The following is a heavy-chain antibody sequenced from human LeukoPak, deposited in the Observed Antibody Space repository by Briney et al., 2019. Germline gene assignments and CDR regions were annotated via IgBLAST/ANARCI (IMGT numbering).Heavy chain of an antibody. CDR3: TKDITAGGADV. Sequence: GGSLRLSCAASGFIFSGYAMHWVRQAPGKGLEWVAVISYDGSDKYHADSVKGRFTISRDNAKNSLYLEMNSLRVEDTALYYCTKDITAGGADVWGQGTTVTVSS. V-gene: IGHV3-30-3*01. D-gene: IGHD2-21*02. CDR1: GFIFSGYA. J-gene: IGHJ6*02. CDR2: ISYDGSDK.